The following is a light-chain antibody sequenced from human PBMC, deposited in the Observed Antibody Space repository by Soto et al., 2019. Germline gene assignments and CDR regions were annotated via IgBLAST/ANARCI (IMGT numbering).Light chain of an antibody. J-gene: IGKJ1*01. CDR3: DQYNNYPGT. CDR2: KAS. V-gene: IGKV1-5*03. Sequence: DIQMTQSPSTLSASVGDRVTITCRASQNINWWLAWYQQKPGKAPKLLMYKASTLETGVPSRFFGSGSGTEFTLTNSTLQPDDFPTYYCDQYNNYPGTFGQGTKVEIK. CDR1: QNINWW.